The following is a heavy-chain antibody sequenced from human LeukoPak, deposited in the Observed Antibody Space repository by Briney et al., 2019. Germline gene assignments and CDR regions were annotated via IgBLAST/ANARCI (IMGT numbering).Heavy chain of an antibody. J-gene: IGHJ4*02. CDR2: IYYSGST. Sequence: SETPSLTCTVSGGSISSYYWSWIRQPPGKGLEWIGYIYYSGSTNYNPSLKSRVTISVDTSKNQFSLKLSSVTAADTAVYYCARGVYRRSFDYWGQGTLVTVSS. D-gene: IGHD1-14*01. CDR3: ARGVYRRSFDY. V-gene: IGHV4-59*01. CDR1: GGSISSYY.